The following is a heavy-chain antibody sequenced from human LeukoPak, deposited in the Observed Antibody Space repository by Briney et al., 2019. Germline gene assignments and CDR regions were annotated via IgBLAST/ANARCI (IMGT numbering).Heavy chain of an antibody. CDR2: ISGSGGTT. Sequence: SGGSLRLSCAASGFIFSNYAMTWARLTPGKGLEWVSAISGSGGTTYYADSVKGRFTISRDSSTNTLYLQMSSLRAEDTAVYYCAKNDRSGSLGPNWFDPWGQGTLVTVSS. CDR3: AKNDRSGSLGPNWFDP. D-gene: IGHD3-10*01. J-gene: IGHJ5*02. CDR1: GFIFSNYA. V-gene: IGHV3-23*01.